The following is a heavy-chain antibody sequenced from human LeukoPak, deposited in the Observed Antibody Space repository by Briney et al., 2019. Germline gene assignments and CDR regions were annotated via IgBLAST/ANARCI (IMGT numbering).Heavy chain of an antibody. CDR3: ARLGYCSSTSCYAPDY. J-gene: IGHJ4*02. CDR1: GYSFTSYW. D-gene: IGHD2-2*01. Sequence: GESLKISCKGSGYSFTSYWISWVRQMPGKGLXXXXXXXXSDSYTNYSPSFQGHVTTSADKSISTAYLQWSSLKASDTAMYYCARLGYCSSTSCYAPDYWGQGTLVTVSS. V-gene: IGHV5-10-1*01. CDR2: XXXSDSYT.